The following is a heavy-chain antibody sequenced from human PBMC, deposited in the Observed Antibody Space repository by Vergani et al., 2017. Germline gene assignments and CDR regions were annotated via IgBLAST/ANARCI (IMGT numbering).Heavy chain of an antibody. V-gene: IGHV4-59*01. D-gene: IGHD3-16*01. CDR3: ARVGGGPFVDY. CDR1: GGSISSYY. Sequence: QVQLQESGPGLVKPSETLSLTCTVSGGSISSYYWSWIRQPPGKGLEWIGYIYYSGSTNYNPSLKSRVTISVDTSKNQFSLKLSSVTAADTAVYYCARVGGGPFVDYWGQGTLVTVSS. CDR2: IYYSGST. J-gene: IGHJ4*02.